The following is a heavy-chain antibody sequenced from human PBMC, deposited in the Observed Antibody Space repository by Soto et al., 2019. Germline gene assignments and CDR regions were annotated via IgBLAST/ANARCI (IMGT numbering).Heavy chain of an antibody. CDR1: GDSINSPGYS. CDR2: ISHSGST. CDR3: ARSEGMGVTAFDF. V-gene: IGHV4-30-2*01. D-gene: IGHD3-10*01. J-gene: IGHJ5*01. Sequence: QLQLQESGSGLVKPSQTLSLTCAVSGDSINSPGYSWSWIRQPPGKGLEWIGSISHSGSTSYHPSLTSRVVISGDTSANLLSLMLASVTAADAAVYYCARSEGMGVTAFDFWGQGTHVIVSS.